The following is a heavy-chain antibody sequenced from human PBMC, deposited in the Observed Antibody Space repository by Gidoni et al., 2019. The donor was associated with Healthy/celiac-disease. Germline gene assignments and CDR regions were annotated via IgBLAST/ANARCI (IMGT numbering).Heavy chain of an antibody. J-gene: IGHJ5*02. D-gene: IGHD2-21*02. CDR1: VFTFSSYA. CDR3: AKDKGDCGGDCYAPRGWFDP. Sequence: EVQLLESAGGLVQPGGSLRLSCAASVFTFSSYAMTWVRQGPGKGLEWVSAISGSGGSTYYADSVKGRFTISRDNSKNTLYLQMNSLRAEDTAVYYCAKDKGDCGGDCYAPRGWFDPWGQGTLVTVSS. CDR2: ISGSGGST. V-gene: IGHV3-23*01.